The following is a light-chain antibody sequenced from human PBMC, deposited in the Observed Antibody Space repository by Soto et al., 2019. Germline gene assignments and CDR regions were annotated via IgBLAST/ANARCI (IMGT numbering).Light chain of an antibody. CDR1: QYIGTK. V-gene: IGKV3-20*01. J-gene: IGKJ1*01. CDR2: GAF. Sequence: VLTQSPDSLSLSPGERATVSCRASQYIGTKLAWYQQKPGQAPRLLFSGAFNRATDTPDRFSGSGSGTDFTLIISGVEAEDFAMYYCQQYGDSPWTFGQGTRVDFK. CDR3: QQYGDSPWT.